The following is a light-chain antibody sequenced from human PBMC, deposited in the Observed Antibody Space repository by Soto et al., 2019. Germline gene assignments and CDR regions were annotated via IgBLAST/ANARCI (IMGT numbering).Light chain of an antibody. CDR1: QGIASH. Sequence: DIQLTQAPSFLSASVGDRVTITCRASQGIASHLAWYQQKPGKAPKVLISAASTLLTGVPSRFSGSGSGTEFTLTISSLQPEDCATYYCQQLHSYPLTFGGGTKVEIE. CDR3: QQLHSYPLT. CDR2: AAS. V-gene: IGKV1-9*01. J-gene: IGKJ4*01.